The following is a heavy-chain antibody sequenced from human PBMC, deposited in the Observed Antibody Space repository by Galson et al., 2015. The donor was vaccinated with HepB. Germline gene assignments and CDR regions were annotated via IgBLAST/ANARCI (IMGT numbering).Heavy chain of an antibody. CDR3: ALQEGSLGGRHDAFDI. V-gene: IGHV5-10-1*01. CDR1: GYSFTSYW. D-gene: IGHD3-10*01. CDR2: IDPSDSYT. Sequence: QSGAEVKKPGESLRISCKGSGYSFTSYWISWVRQMPGKGLEWMGRIDPSDSYTNYRPSFQGHVTISADKSISTAYLQWSSLKASDTAMYYCALQEGSLGGRHDAFDIWGQGTMVTVSS. J-gene: IGHJ3*02.